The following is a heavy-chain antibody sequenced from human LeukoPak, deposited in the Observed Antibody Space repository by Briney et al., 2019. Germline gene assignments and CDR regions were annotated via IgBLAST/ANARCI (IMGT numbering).Heavy chain of an antibody. Sequence: SQTLSLTCAVSGGSISSGGYSWSWIRQPPGKGLEWIGYIYHSGSTYYNSSLKSRVTISVDRSKNQFSLKLSSVTAADTAVYYCARGNHYYDSSGYLSWYFDLWGRGILVTVSS. D-gene: IGHD3-22*01. CDR1: GGSISSGGYS. CDR2: IYHSGST. J-gene: IGHJ2*01. V-gene: IGHV4-30-2*01. CDR3: ARGNHYYDSSGYLSWYFDL.